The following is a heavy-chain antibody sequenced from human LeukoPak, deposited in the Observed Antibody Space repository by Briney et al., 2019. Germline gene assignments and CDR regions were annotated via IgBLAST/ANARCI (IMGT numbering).Heavy chain of an antibody. J-gene: IGHJ4*02. V-gene: IGHV3-7*01. Sequence: GGSLRLSCAPSGFTFSSYGMSWVRQAPGKGLEWVADIKEDGSEKYYVDSVKGRFTISRDNAKNSLYLQMNTLRAEDTAVYYCALNPDYYGSGSFDYWGQGTLVTVSS. D-gene: IGHD3-10*01. CDR1: GFTFSSYG. CDR3: ALNPDYYGSGSFDY. CDR2: IKEDGSEK.